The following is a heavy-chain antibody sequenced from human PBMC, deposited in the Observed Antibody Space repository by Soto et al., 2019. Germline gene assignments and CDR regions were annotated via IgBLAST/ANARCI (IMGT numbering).Heavy chain of an antibody. V-gene: IGHV3-30-3*01. Sequence: QVQLVESGGGVVQPGRSLRLSCAASGFTFSSYAMHWVRQAPGKGLEWVAVISYDGSNKYYADSVKGRFTISRDNSKNTLYLQMNSLRAEYTAVYYCARDDTAAAVDYYYYGMDVWGQGTTVTVSS. J-gene: IGHJ6*02. CDR2: ISYDGSNK. CDR1: GFTFSSYA. CDR3: ARDDTAAAVDYYYYGMDV. D-gene: IGHD6-13*01.